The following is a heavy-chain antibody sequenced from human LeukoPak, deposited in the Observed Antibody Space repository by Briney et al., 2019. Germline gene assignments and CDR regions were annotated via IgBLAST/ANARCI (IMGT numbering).Heavy chain of an antibody. CDR2: ISAYNGNT. D-gene: IGHD6-6*01. CDR3: ARESKWLVPSAADY. CDR1: GYTFTSYG. J-gene: IGHJ4*02. V-gene: IGHV1-18*01. Sequence: ASVKVSCKASGYTFTSYGISWVRQAPGQGLEWMGWISAYNGNTNYAQKLQGRGTMTTDTSTSTAYMELRSLRSDDTAVYYCARESKWLVPSAADYWGQGTLVTVSS.